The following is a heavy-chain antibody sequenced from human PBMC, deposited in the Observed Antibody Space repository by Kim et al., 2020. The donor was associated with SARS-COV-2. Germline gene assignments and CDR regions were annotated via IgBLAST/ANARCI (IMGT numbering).Heavy chain of an antibody. CDR2: ISSNGADP. V-gene: IGHV3-64*02. Sequence: GGSLRLSCAASGFIFDTYAMHWVRQTPGRRLGYVSAISSNGADPYYADSVKGRFIISRDNSKNTMYLQMGSLRAEDMAVYYCAGAGRRCSGTACYLFEYWGQGTLVT. J-gene: IGHJ4*02. CDR1: GFIFDTYA. CDR3: AGAGRRCSGTACYLFEY. D-gene: IGHD2-2*01.